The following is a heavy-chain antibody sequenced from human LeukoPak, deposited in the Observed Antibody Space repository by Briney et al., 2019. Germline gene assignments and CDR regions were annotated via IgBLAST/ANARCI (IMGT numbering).Heavy chain of an antibody. CDR1: GYTFTSYY. CDR2: INPSGGST. D-gene: IGHD3-16*01. CDR3: ARDYDYVWGSSYYFDY. J-gene: IGHJ4*02. Sequence: ASVKVSCKASGYTFTSYYMHWVRQAPGQGLEWMGIINPSGGSTSYAQKFQGRVTMTRDTSTSTVYMELSSLRSEDTAVYYCARDYDYVWGSSYYFDYWGQGTLVTVSS. V-gene: IGHV1-46*01.